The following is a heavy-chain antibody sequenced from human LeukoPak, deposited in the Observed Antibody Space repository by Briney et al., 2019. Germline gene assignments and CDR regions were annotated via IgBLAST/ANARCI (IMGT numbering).Heavy chain of an antibody. CDR3: ARHKFRRFYYDSSGHAFDI. Sequence: KTSETLSLTCAVYGGSFSGYYWSWIRQPPGKGLEWIGYIYYSGSTNYNPSLKSRVTISVDTSKNQFSLKLSSVTAADTAVYYCARHKFRRFYYDSSGHAFDIWGQGTMVTVSS. V-gene: IGHV4-59*08. J-gene: IGHJ3*02. CDR2: IYYSGST. D-gene: IGHD3-22*01. CDR1: GGSFSGYY.